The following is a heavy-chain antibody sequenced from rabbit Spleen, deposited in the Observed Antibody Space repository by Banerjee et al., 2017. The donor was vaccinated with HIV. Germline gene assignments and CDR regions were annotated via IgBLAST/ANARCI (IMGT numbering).Heavy chain of an antibody. J-gene: IGHJ4*01. D-gene: IGHD1-1*01. Sequence: QSLEESGGDLVKPGASLTLTCIASGVSFSGNSYMCWVRQAPGKGLEWIACINIVTGKSVDASWAKGRFMMSRTSSTTVTLQMTSLTAADTATYFCARDLVAVIGWNFNLWGPGTLVTVS. V-gene: IGHV1S40*01. CDR1: GVSFSGNSY. CDR3: ARDLVAVIGWNFNL. CDR2: INIVTGKS.